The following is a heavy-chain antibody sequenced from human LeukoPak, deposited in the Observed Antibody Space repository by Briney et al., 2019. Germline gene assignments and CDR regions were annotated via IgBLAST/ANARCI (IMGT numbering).Heavy chain of an antibody. CDR1: GFTFSSYA. Sequence: GGSLRLSCAASGFTFSSYAMNWVRQAPGKGLKWVSGTSESGAITHYADSVKGRFTISRDNSKTTVFLQMNSLRAEDTAVYYCAVSVRFERVWHYFNNWGQGTQVTVSS. CDR2: TSESGAIT. D-gene: IGHD3-9*01. J-gene: IGHJ4*02. V-gene: IGHV3-23*01. CDR3: AVSVRFERVWHYFNN.